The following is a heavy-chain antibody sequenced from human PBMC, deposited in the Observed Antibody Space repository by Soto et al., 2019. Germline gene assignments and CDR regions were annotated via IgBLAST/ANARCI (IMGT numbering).Heavy chain of an antibody. CDR1: GGTISRYA. V-gene: IGHV1-69*13. CDR3: ARDRSQGGYYDSSGYFLEAFDI. CDR2: IIPILGIS. J-gene: IGHJ3*02. Sequence: SVKVSCSAYGGTISRYAISRVRQAPGQGLEWMGGIIPILGISNNAQEFQGRVTITADESTNTAYMELSSLRSEDTAVYYCARDRSQGGYYDSSGYFLEAFDIWGPGTMVTVSS. D-gene: IGHD3-22*01.